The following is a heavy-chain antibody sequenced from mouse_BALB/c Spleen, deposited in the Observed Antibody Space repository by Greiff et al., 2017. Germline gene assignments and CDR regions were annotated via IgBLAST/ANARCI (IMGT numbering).Heavy chain of an antibody. CDR2: ISSGSSTI. D-gene: IGHD2-4*01. Sequence: EVHLVESGGGLVQPGGSRKLSCAASGFTFSSFGMHWVRQAPEKGLEWVAYISSGSSTIYYADTVKGRFTISRDNPKNTLFLQMTSLRSEDTAMYYCARSFYYDYVDYWGQVTTLTVSS. CDR1: GFTFSSFG. CDR3: ARSFYYDYVDY. J-gene: IGHJ2*01. V-gene: IGHV5-17*02.